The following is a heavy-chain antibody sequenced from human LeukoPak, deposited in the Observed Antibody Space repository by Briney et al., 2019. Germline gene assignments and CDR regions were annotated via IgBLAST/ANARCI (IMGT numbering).Heavy chain of an antibody. CDR2: IYHSGST. Sequence: SETLSLTCAVSGGSISSSNWWSWVRQPPGKGLEWIGEIYHSGSTNYNPSLKSRVTISVDKSKNQFSLKLSSVTAADTAVYYCARGGYSYDQTISDYYYYGMDVWGQGTTVTVSS. D-gene: IGHD5-18*01. J-gene: IGHJ6*02. CDR1: GGSISSSNW. V-gene: IGHV4-4*02. CDR3: ARGGYSYDQTISDYYYYGMDV.